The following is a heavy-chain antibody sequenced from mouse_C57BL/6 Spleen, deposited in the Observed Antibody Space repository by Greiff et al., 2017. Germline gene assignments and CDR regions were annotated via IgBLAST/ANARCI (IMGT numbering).Heavy chain of an antibody. D-gene: IGHD1-1*01. CDR1: GYAFTNYL. V-gene: IGHV1-54*01. J-gene: IGHJ2*01. Sequence: VKLMESGAELVRPGTSVKVSCKASGYAFTNYLIEWVKQRPGQGLEWIGVINPGSGGTNYNEKFKGKATLTADKSSSTAYMQLSSLTSEDSAVYFCATYGSSSDFDYWGQGTTLTVSS. CDR2: INPGSGGT. CDR3: ATYGSSSDFDY.